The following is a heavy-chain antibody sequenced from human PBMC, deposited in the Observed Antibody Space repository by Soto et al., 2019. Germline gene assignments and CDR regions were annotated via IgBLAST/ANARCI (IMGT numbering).Heavy chain of an antibody. V-gene: IGHV1-18*01. CDR2: ISAYNGNT. CDR1: GYTFTSYG. D-gene: IGHD2-21*02. CDR3: ARPAYCGGDCYSFDH. Sequence: GASVKVSCKASGYTFTSYGISWVRQAPGQGLEWMGWISAYNGNTNYAQKLQGRVTMTTDTSTSTAYMELRSLRSDDTAVYYCARPAYCGGDCYSFDHWGQGTLVTVSS. J-gene: IGHJ4*02.